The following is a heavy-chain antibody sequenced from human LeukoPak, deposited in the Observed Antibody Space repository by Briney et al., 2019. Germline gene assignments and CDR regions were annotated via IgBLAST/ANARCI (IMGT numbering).Heavy chain of an antibody. D-gene: IGHD3-10*01. CDR1: GYTFTVYY. CDR2: INPNSGGT. V-gene: IGHV1-2*02. J-gene: IGHJ4*02. Sequence: ASVTASCKASGYTFTVYYIHWVRQAPGQGLEWMGWINPNSGGTNYAQKFQGRVTMTRDTSIRTAYMELSRLRSDDTAMYYCARYYIEGRCFDYWGQGTLVTVSS. CDR3: ARYYIEGRCFDY.